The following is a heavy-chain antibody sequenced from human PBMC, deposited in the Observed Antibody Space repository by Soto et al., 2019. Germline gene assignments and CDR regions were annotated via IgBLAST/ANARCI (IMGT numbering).Heavy chain of an antibody. CDR3: TRLISAAQDY. J-gene: IGHJ4*02. D-gene: IGHD3-10*01. V-gene: IGHV3-73*01. CDR1: GFVLKDSS. Sequence: EVLLVESGGGLVQPGGSLKLSCAASGFVLKDSSIHWVRQASGKGLEWVGRIRDRAYNYATAYASSGEGRFTISRDDSDNTAYLHMSSLKTEDTAIYYCTRLISAAQDYWGQGTLVTVSS. CDR2: IRDRAYNYAT.